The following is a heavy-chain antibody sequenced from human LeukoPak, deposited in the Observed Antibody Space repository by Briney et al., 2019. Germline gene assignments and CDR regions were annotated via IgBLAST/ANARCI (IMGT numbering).Heavy chain of an antibody. J-gene: IGHJ4*02. CDR2: MSYDGSNK. CDR3: AREGREWLSVGIDH. CDR1: GFTFSSYA. V-gene: IGHV3-30*04. Sequence: PGRSLILSCAASGFTFSSYAMYWVRQAPGKGLEWVALMSYDGSNKHYADSLKGRFIISRDNSKNTLYLQMNSLRPEDTAVYYCAREGREWLSVGIDHWGRGTLVTVSS. D-gene: IGHD6-19*01.